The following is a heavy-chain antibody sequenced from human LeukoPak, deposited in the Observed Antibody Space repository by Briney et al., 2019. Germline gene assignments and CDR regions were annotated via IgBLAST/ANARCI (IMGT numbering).Heavy chain of an antibody. CDR2: IYDSGST. V-gene: IGHV4-31*01. D-gene: IGHD3-22*01. CDR3: ARVTMIVVVIDY. CDR1: GGSISSGGYY. J-gene: IGHJ4*02. Sequence: SETLSLTCTVSGGSISSGGYYWSWIRQHSGRGLEWIGYIYDSGSTYYNPSLKSQVTISVDTSKNHFSLKLSSVTAADTAVYYCARVTMIVVVIDYWGQGTLVTVSS.